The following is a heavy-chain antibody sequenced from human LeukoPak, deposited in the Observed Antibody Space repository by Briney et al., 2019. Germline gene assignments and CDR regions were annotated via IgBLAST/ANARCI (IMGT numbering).Heavy chain of an antibody. CDR3: ARGSMVRGVITYYYYYMDV. D-gene: IGHD3-10*01. CDR1: GVSFSGYY. V-gene: IGHV4-34*01. Sequence: SETLSLTCAVYGVSFSGYYWSWLRQPPGKGLEWIGEINHSGSTNYNPSLKSRVTISVDTSKNQFSLKLSSVTAADTAVYYCARGSMVRGVITYYYYYMDVWGKGTTVTVSS. CDR2: INHSGST. J-gene: IGHJ6*03.